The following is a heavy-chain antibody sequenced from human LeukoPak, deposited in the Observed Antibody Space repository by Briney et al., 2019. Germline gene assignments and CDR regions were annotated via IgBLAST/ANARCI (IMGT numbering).Heavy chain of an antibody. CDR3: AKDYGGISYDWYFDL. CDR2: IGSSGSRT. Sequence: GGSLRLSCAASGFSLGNYAMSWVRQPPGKGLEWVSGIGSSGSRTYYVDSVKGRFTVFRDYSKNTLYLQMNSLRAEDTAIYYCAKDYGGISYDWYFDLWGRGTQVTVSS. CDR1: GFSLGNYA. D-gene: IGHD4-23*01. V-gene: IGHV3-23*01. J-gene: IGHJ2*01.